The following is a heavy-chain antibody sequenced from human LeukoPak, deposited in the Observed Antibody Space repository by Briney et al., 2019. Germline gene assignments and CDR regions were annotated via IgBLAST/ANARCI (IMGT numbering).Heavy chain of an antibody. CDR3: ARGDGGAAAFEPLSGY. Sequence: GGSLRLSCAASGFTFSSYWMSWVRQAPGKGLEWVANIKQDGSEKYYVDSVKGRFTISRDNAKNSLYLQMNSLRAEDTAVYYCARGDGGAAAFEPLSGYWGQGTLVTVSS. CDR1: GFTFSSYW. D-gene: IGHD6-13*01. V-gene: IGHV3-7*01. CDR2: IKQDGSEK. J-gene: IGHJ4*02.